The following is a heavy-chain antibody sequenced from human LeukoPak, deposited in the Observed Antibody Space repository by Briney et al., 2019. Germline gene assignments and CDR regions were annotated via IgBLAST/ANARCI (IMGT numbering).Heavy chain of an antibody. V-gene: IGHV4-34*01. CDR1: GGSFSGYY. CDR3: ARRISHYYFDY. D-gene: IGHD2/OR15-2a*01. J-gene: IGHJ4*02. Sequence: SETLSLTCAVYGGSFSGYYWSWIRQPPGKGLEWIGEINHSGSTNYNPSLKSRVTISVDTSKNQFSLKLSSVTAADTAVYYCARRISHYYFDYWGQGTLVTVSS. CDR2: INHSGST.